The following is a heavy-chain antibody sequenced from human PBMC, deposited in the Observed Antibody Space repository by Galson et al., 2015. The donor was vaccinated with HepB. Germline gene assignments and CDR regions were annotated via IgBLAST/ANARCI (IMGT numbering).Heavy chain of an antibody. CDR2: IGHEI. J-gene: IGHJ3*02. Sequence: SLRLSCAASGFTFSSYTMNWIRQASGRGLEWVSYIGHEILYADSVRCRFTISRDNGKNSLFLQMNSLRAEDTAIYYCVRDHLWAFDMWGQGTMVTVSS. CDR1: GFTFSSYT. CDR3: VRDHLWAFDM. V-gene: IGHV3-48*01. D-gene: IGHD3-3*02.